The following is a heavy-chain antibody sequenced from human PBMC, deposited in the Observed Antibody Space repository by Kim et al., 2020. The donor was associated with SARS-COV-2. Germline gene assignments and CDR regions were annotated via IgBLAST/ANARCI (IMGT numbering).Heavy chain of an antibody. CDR3: ARDGLVTMVQGVFVY. V-gene: IGHV3-33*01. J-gene: IGHJ4*02. D-gene: IGHD3-10*01. Sequence: GGSLRLSCAASGFTFSSYGMHWVRQAPGKGLEWVAVIWYDGSNKYYADSVKGRFTISRDNSKNTLYLQMNSLRAEDTAVYYCARDGLVTMVQGVFVYWGQGTLVTVSS. CDR2: IWYDGSNK. CDR1: GFTFSSYG.